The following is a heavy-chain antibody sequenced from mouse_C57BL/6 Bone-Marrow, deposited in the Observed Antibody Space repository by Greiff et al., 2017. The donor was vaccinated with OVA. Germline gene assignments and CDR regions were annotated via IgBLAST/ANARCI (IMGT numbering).Heavy chain of an antibody. CDR2: ISYDGSN. V-gene: IGHV3-6*01. D-gene: IGHD3-2*02. Sequence: EVHLVESGPGLVKPSQSLSLTCSVTGYSITSGYYWNWIRQFPGNKLEWMGYISYDGSNNYNPSLKNRISITRDTSKNQFFLKLNSVTTEDTATYYCARGRTAQAPWFAYWGQGTLVTVSA. J-gene: IGHJ3*01. CDR1: GYSITSGYY. CDR3: ARGRTAQAPWFAY.